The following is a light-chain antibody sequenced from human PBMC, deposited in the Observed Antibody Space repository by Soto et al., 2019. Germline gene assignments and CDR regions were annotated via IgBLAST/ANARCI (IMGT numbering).Light chain of an antibody. CDR1: QSVSGSS. V-gene: IGKV3-20*01. Sequence: EIVLTQSPGTLSLSPGERATLSCRASQSVSGSSLAWYQHKPGQAPRLLIYGASSRATGIPDRFSVSGSGTDFTFIISTLEPEDVGMYDCHQYCSFPHTFGQGTELETK. CDR2: GAS. J-gene: IGKJ2*01. CDR3: HQYCSFPHT.